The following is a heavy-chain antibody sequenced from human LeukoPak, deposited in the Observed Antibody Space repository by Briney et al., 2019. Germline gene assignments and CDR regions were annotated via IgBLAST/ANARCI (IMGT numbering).Heavy chain of an antibody. Sequence: KPGGSLRLSCAASGFTFSSYGMHWVRQAPGKGLEWVAVIWYDGSNKYYADSVKGRFTISRDNSKNTVSLQMNSLRAEDTAVYYCARDLRGPGGLRFDYWGQGTLVTVSS. CDR3: ARDLRGPGGLRFDY. V-gene: IGHV3-33*01. CDR2: IWYDGSNK. CDR1: GFTFSSYG. J-gene: IGHJ4*02. D-gene: IGHD4-17*01.